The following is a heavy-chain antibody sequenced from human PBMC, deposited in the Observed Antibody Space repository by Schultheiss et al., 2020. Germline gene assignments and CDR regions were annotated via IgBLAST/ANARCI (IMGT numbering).Heavy chain of an antibody. Sequence: SETLSLTCTVSGGSISSGGYYWSWIRQHPGKGLEWIGYIYYSGSTYYNPSLKSRVTISVDTSKNQFSLKLSSVTAADTAVYYCARGGVVAKLDYWGQGTRVTFPS. CDR2: IYYSGST. V-gene: IGHV4-31*03. CDR3: ARGGVVAKLDY. D-gene: IGHD5-12*01. J-gene: IGHJ4*02. CDR1: GGSISSGGYY.